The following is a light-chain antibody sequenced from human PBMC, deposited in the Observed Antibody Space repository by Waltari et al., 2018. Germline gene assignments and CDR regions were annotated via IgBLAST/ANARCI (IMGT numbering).Light chain of an antibody. CDR2: DVY. CDR3: CAYAYTYWV. Sequence: QSALTQSRSVSGSPGQSVAISCTGTSSDVGGYDYVSWYQQHPGKAPKLVIYDVYKGPSGGPDRFSASKSGNTASLTISGLQADDEADYYCCAYAYTYWVFGGGTKVTVL. V-gene: IGLV2-11*01. CDR1: SSDVGGYDY. J-gene: IGLJ3*02.